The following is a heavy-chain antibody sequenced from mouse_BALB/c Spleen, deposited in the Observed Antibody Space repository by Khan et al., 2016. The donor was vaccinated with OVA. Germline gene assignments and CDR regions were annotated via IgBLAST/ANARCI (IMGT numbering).Heavy chain of an antibody. V-gene: IGHV1-77*01. CDR3: ARRNYFGYTFAY. Sequence: QVRLQQSGAELARPGASVKLSCKASGYTFTDYYINWVKLRTGQGLEWIGEISPGSGDTYCNERFKGKATLTADKSSSTAYMQLSSLTSEASAVYFCARRNYFGYTFAYWGQGTLVTVSA. D-gene: IGHD1-2*01. J-gene: IGHJ3*01. CDR2: ISPGSGDT. CDR1: GYTFTDYY.